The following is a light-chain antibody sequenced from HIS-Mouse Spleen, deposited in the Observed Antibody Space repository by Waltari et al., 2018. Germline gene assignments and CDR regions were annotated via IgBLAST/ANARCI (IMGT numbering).Light chain of an antibody. CDR3: QQYRT. J-gene: IGKJ1*01. CDR2: KAS. CDR1: QSISSW. V-gene: IGKV1-5*03. Sequence: DIQMTQSPSTLSASVGDRVTITCRASQSISSWLAWYQQKPGKAPKLLIYKASSLESRVPSRFSGSGSGTEFTLTISSLQPDDFATYYCQQYRTFGQGTKVEIK.